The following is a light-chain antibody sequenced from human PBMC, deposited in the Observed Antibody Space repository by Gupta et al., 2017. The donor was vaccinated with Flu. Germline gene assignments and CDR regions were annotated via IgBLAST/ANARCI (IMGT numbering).Light chain of an antibody. CDR2: DAS. J-gene: IGKJ2*01. V-gene: IGKV3-11*01. Sequence: DIVLTQSPATLSWSPGEVATLSCRASQSVSSYLAWYQQKPGQAPRLLIYDASNRATGIPARFSGSGSGTDFILTISSLEPEEFAVYYCQQRNNCPRTFGQGTNLEIK. CDR3: QQRNNCPRT. CDR1: QSVSSY.